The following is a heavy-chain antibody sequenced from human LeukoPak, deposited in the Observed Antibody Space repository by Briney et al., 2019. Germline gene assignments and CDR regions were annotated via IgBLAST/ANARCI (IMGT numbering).Heavy chain of an antibody. V-gene: IGHV3-33*01. CDR3: ARSGTYDSSGYSEY. CDR1: GFTFSSYG. D-gene: IGHD3-22*01. J-gene: IGHJ4*02. CDR2: IWYDGSNK. Sequence: GRSLRLSCAASGFTFSSYGMHWVRQAPGKGLEWVAVIWYDGSNKYYADSVKGRFTISRDNSKNTLYLQMSSLRAEDTAVYYCARSGTYDSSGYSEYWGQGTLVTVSS.